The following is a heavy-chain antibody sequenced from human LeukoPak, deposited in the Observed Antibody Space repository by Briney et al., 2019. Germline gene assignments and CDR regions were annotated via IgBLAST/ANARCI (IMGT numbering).Heavy chain of an antibody. CDR2: IFSSSTYI. CDR1: GFTFSSYE. Sequence: GGSLRLSCAASGFTFSSYEMNWVRQAPGKGLEWVSFIFSSSTYIYYTDSVKGRFTISRDNSKNTLYLQMNSLRAEDTAVYYCAREATGCFDYWGQGTLVTVSS. J-gene: IGHJ4*02. V-gene: IGHV3-21*01. CDR3: AREATGCFDY. D-gene: IGHD1-14*01.